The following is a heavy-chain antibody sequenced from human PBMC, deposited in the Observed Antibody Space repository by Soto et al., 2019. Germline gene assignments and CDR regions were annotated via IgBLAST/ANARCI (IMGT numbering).Heavy chain of an antibody. CDR2: ISGSGGST. J-gene: IGHJ3*02. Sequence: EVQLLESGGGLVQPGGSLRLSCAASGFTFSSYAMSWVRQAPGKGLEWVSAISGSGGSTYYADSVKGRFTISRDNSKNTLYLQMSSLSAEDTAVYYCAKDDHPTYYDFWSGYYDAFDIWGQGTMVTVSS. D-gene: IGHD3-3*01. V-gene: IGHV3-23*01. CDR3: AKDDHPTYYDFWSGYYDAFDI. CDR1: GFTFSSYA.